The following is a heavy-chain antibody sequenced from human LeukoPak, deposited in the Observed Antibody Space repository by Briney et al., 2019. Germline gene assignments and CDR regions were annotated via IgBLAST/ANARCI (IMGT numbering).Heavy chain of an antibody. J-gene: IGHJ4*02. Sequence: PGGSLRLSCAASGITLSSYSMNWVRQAPGKGLEWVSSISSSSLYIYYADSVKGRFTISRDNAKNSLYLQMNSLRAEDTAVYYCARYSGDYEADYWGQGTLVTVSS. CDR3: ARYSGDYEADY. V-gene: IGHV3-21*01. CDR2: ISSSSLYI. CDR1: GITLSSYS. D-gene: IGHD4-17*01.